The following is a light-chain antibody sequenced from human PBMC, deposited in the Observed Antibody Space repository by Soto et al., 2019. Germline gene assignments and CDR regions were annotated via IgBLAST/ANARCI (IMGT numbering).Light chain of an antibody. J-gene: IGLJ1*01. CDR2: GNT. CDR1: SSNIRAGYD. CDR3: QSHDSSLHASV. V-gene: IGLV1-40*01. Sequence: QSVLTQPPSVPGAPGQRVTISCTVRSSNIRAGYDVHWYLQLPGTAPKLLIYGNTNRPSGFPDRFSGSKSGSSASLAITGLQAEDEADYYCQSHDSSLHASVFGTGTKVTVL.